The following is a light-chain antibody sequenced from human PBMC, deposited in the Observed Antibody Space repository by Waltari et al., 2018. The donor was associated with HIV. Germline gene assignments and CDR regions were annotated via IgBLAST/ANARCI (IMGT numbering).Light chain of an antibody. CDR3: GTWDNGLSVRV. CDR1: NSNLGNNY. V-gene: IGLV1-51*02. J-gene: IGLJ3*02. CDR2: ENN. Sequence: QSVLTQPPSVSAAPGQKVTISCSGSNSNLGNNYVSWYQQLPGTAPKLLIYENNKRPSGIPDRFSGSKSGTSATLGITGLQTGDEADYYCGTWDNGLSVRVFGGGTKLTVL.